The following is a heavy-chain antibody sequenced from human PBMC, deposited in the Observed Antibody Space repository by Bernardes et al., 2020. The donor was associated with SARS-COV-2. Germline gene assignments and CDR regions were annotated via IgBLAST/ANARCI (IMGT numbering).Heavy chain of an antibody. D-gene: IGHD6-19*01. Sequence: GGSLRLSCAASGFSFSSYWMSWVRQAPGKGLEWVANIKQDGSEKFYVDSMKGRFTISRDNAKNSLYLQMNSLRVEDTAVYYCARTQWLAYDVFDIWGQGTMVTVSS. CDR3: ARTQWLAYDVFDI. J-gene: IGHJ3*02. CDR1: GFSFSSYW. V-gene: IGHV3-7*01. CDR2: IKQDGSEK.